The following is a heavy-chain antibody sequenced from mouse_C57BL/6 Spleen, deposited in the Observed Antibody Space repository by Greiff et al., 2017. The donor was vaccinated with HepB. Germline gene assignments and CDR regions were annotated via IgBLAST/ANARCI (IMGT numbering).Heavy chain of an antibody. CDR1: GYTFTDYE. CDR2: IDPETGGT. V-gene: IGHV1-15*01. CDR3: TIEDPYYNAMDY. D-gene: IGHD2-10*01. Sequence: VQLQQSGAELVRPGASVTLSCKASGYTFTDYEMHWVKQTPVHGLEWIGAIDPETGGTAYNQKFKGKAILTADTSSSTAYMQLRSLTSEDSAVYYCTIEDPYYNAMDYWGQGTSVTVSS. J-gene: IGHJ4*01.